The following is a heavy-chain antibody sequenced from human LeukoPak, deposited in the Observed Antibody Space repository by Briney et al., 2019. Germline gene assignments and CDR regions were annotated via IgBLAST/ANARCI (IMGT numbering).Heavy chain of an antibody. J-gene: IGHJ2*01. V-gene: IGHV4-39*01. D-gene: IGHD6-13*01. CDR2: MYYSGST. Sequence: SETLSLTCTVSGGSISSSTYYWGWIRQPPGKGLEWIDMMYYSGSTYYNPSLKSRVTISVDTSKNQFSLKLSSVTAADTAVYYCARPRAGVAAATWYFDLWGRGTLVTVSS. CDR1: GGSISSSTYY. CDR3: ARPRAGVAAATWYFDL.